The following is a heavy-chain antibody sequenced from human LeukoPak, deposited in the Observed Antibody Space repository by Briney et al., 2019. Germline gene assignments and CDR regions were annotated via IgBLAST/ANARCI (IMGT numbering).Heavy chain of an antibody. J-gene: IGHJ4*02. CDR1: GFTVSSNY. D-gene: IGHD6-19*01. CDR2: IYSGGST. Sequence: GGSLRLSCAASGFTVSSNYMSWVRQAPGKGLEWVSVIYSGGSTYYADSVKGRFTISRDNSRNTLYLQMNSLRAEDTAVYYCARHGAVAGFDYWGQGTLVTVSS. V-gene: IGHV3-53*01. CDR3: ARHGAVAGFDY.